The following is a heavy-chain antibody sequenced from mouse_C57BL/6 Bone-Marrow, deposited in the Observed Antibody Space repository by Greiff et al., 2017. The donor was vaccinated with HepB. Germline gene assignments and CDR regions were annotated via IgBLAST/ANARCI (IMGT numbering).Heavy chain of an antibody. CDR2: IYPRSGNT. D-gene: IGHD3-2*02. CDR1: GYTFTSYG. V-gene: IGHV1-81*01. CDR3: GSTAQATFPWYFDV. Sequence: VKLVESGAELARPGASVKLSCKASGYTFTSYGISWVKQRTGQGLEWIGEIYPRSGNTYYNEKFKGKATLTADKSSSTAYMELRSLTSEDSAVYFCGSTAQATFPWYFDVWGTGTTVTVSS. J-gene: IGHJ1*03.